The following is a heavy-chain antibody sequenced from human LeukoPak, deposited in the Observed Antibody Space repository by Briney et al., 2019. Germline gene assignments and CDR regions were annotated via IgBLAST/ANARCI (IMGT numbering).Heavy chain of an antibody. CDR2: ISSSGSTI. D-gene: IGHD6-19*01. J-gene: IGHJ4*02. Sequence: GGSLRLSCAASGFTFSSYEMNWVRQAPGKGLEWVSYISSSGSTIYYADSVKGRFTISRDNSRNRLYLQMKSLRAEDTAIYYCAKVLYSSGWAFDSWGQGTLVTVSS. V-gene: IGHV3-48*03. CDR3: AKVLYSSGWAFDS. CDR1: GFTFSSYE.